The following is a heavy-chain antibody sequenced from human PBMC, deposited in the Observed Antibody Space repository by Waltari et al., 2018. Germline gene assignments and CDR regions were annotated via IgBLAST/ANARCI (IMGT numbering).Heavy chain of an antibody. CDR2: IHYSGNT. CDR1: GGSISGYY. Sequence: QVQLQESGPGLVKPSETLSLTCTVSGGSISGYYWNWIRQPPGKGLEWIGSIHYSGNTNYTPSLKSRVTISIDTSKNQFSLKLSSVTAADTAVYYCARDTLVPAAITPYYYYFGMDVWGQGTAVTVS. D-gene: IGHD2-2*02. CDR3: ARDTLVPAAITPYYYYFGMDV. V-gene: IGHV4-59*01. J-gene: IGHJ6*02.